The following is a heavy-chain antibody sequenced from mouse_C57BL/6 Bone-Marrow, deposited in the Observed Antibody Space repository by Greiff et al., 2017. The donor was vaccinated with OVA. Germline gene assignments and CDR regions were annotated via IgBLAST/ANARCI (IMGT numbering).Heavy chain of an antibody. J-gene: IGHJ3*01. CDR3: AKRAYRYGWFAY. Sequence: VKVVESGPGLVQPSQSLSITCTVSGFSLTSYGVHWVRQSPGKGLEWLGVIWRGGSTDYNAAFMSRLSITKDNSKSQVFFKMNSLQADDTAIYYCAKRAYRYGWFAYWGQGTLVTVSA. CDR1: GFSLTSYG. V-gene: IGHV2-5*01. D-gene: IGHD1-1*01. CDR2: IWRGGST.